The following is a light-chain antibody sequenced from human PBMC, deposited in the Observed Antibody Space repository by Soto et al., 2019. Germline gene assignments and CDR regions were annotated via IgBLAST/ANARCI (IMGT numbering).Light chain of an antibody. V-gene: IGLV2-14*01. Sequence: QSVLTQPASVSGSPGQSITISCTGTSGDIGSYNRVSWYQQHPGKAPKLIIYEVTDRPSGVSNRFSGSKSGNTASLTISGLQAEDEADYYCSSYTSSSTSYVFGTGTKVTVL. CDR3: SSYTSSSTSYV. J-gene: IGLJ1*01. CDR2: EVT. CDR1: SGDIGSYNR.